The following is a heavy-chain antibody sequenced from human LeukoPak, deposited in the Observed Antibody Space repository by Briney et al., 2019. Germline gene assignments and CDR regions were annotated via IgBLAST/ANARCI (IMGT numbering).Heavy chain of an antibody. CDR1: GGSISSYY. CDR3: ARSGSYYFDFDY. Sequence: SETLSLTCTVSGGSISSYYWSWIRQPPGKGLEWIGYIYYSGSTNYNPSLKSRVTISVDTSKNQFSLKLSSVTAADTAVYYCARSGSYYFDFDYWGQGTLVTVSS. V-gene: IGHV4-59*01. CDR2: IYYSGST. D-gene: IGHD1-26*01. J-gene: IGHJ4*02.